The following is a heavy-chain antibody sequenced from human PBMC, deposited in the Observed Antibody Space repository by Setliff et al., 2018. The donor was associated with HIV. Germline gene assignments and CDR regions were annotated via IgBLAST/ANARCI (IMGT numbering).Heavy chain of an antibody. CDR1: GGTFSSYA. D-gene: IGHD3-3*01. J-gene: IGHJ4*02. Sequence: SVKVSCKASGGTFSSYAISWVRQAPGQGLEWMGGIIPIFGTANYAQKFQGRVTITTDESTSTAYMELSSLRSEDTAVYYCTRDITAGFFLERASEYWGQGTLVTVSS. CDR2: IIPIFGTA. CDR3: TRDITAGFFLERASEY. V-gene: IGHV1-69*05.